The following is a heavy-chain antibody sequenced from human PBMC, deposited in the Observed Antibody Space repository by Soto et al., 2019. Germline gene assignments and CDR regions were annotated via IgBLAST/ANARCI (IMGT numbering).Heavy chain of an antibody. V-gene: IGHV3-23*01. J-gene: IGHJ6*02. CDR1: GCTFSTQA. CDR2: MIGSGGST. CDR3: AKERERWTLGDYGMDV. D-gene: IGHD1-26*01. Sequence: GGSLRLSCGASGCTFSTQAMGWVRQAPSKGQEWVSAMIGSGGSTYYVDSVKGRCTISRYNCKNALYLQMNSLRAADTSVYYFAKERERWTLGDYGMDVWGPGTTVTVSS.